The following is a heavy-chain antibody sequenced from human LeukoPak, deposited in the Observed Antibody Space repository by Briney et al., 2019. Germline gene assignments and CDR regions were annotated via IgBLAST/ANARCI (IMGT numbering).Heavy chain of an antibody. CDR3: ARLISTMVRGVIIGIAY. CDR1: GFTFSSYS. J-gene: IGHJ4*02. D-gene: IGHD3-10*01. Sequence: GGSLRLSCAASGFTFSSYSMNWVRQAPGKGLEWVSSISSSSSYIYYADSVKGRFTISRDNAKNSLYLQMNSLRAEDTAVYYCARLISTMVRGVIIGIAYWGQGTLVTVSS. CDR2: ISSSSSYI. V-gene: IGHV3-21*01.